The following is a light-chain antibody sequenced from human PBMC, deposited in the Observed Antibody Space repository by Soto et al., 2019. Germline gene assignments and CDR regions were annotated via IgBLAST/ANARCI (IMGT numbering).Light chain of an antibody. CDR3: QQYGSSPLYT. CDR2: GAS. V-gene: IGKV3-20*01. CDR1: QSVSSSY. Sequence: EIVLTQSPGTLSLSPGERATLSCRASQSVSSSYLAWYQQKPDQAPRLLIYGASSRATGIPDRFSGSGSGTDFTLTISRLESEDFAVYYCQQYGSSPLYTFGQGTKLEIK. J-gene: IGKJ2*01.